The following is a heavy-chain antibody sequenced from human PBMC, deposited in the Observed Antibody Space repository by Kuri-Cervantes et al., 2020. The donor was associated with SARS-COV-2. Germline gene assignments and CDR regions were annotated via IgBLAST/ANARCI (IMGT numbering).Heavy chain of an antibody. CDR3: ARDQVDVVVPAAMGPHWFDP. J-gene: IGHJ5*02. Sequence: LRLSCTVSGGSISSSSYYWGWIRQPPGKGLEWIGYIYYSGSTYYNPSLKSRVTISVDTSKNQFSLKLSSVTAADTAVYYCARDQVDVVVPAAMGPHWFDPWGQGALVTVSS. D-gene: IGHD2-2*01. CDR1: GGSISSSSYY. CDR2: IYYSGST. V-gene: IGHV4-30-4*08.